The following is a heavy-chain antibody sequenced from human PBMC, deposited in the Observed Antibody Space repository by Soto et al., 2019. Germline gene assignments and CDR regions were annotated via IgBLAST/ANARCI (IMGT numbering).Heavy chain of an antibody. V-gene: IGHV3-30*18. CDR1: GVTFSSHG. CDR2: ISSDGSKE. CDR3: VKDAPVLAY. D-gene: IGHD3-3*02. J-gene: IGHJ4*02. Sequence: QVPLVESGGGVVQPGRSLRLSCAASGVTFSSHGMHWARQAPGKGLEWVALISSDGSKEYYADSVKGRFTISRDNSKNTQYLQMNSLRAEDTGMYYWVKDAPVLAYWGQGTLVTVSS.